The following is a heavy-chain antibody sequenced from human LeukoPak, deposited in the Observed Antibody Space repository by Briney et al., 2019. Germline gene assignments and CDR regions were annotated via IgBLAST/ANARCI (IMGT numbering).Heavy chain of an antibody. V-gene: IGHV1-69*01. Sequence: SVKVSCKASGGTFSSYAISWVRQAPGQGLEWMGGIIPIFGTANYAQKFQGRVTITADESTSTAYMELSSLRSEDTAMYYCARVIDIVVVPAAMPYDYYYYGMDVWGQGTTVTVSS. CDR1: GGTFSSYA. CDR2: IIPIFGTA. CDR3: ARVIDIVVVPAAMPYDYYYYGMDV. J-gene: IGHJ6*02. D-gene: IGHD2-2*01.